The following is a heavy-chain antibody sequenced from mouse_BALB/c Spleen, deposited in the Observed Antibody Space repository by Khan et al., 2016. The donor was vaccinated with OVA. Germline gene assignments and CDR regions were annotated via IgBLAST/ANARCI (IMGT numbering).Heavy chain of an antibody. CDR1: GYIFTDYA. Sequence: QVQLKQSGPELVRPGVSVKISCKGSGYIFTDYAMHWVKQSHAKSLEWIGLISTYSGTTNYNQKFKGKATMTVDKSSSTAYMELARLTSEDSAIYYSARPAYDGYYDYWGQGTTLTVSS. CDR3: ARPAYDGYYDY. V-gene: IGHV1S137*01. CDR2: ISTYSGTT. D-gene: IGHD2-3*01. J-gene: IGHJ2*01.